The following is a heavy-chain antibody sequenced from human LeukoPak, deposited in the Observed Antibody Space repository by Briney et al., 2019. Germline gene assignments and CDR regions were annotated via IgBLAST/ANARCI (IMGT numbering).Heavy chain of an antibody. Sequence: SETLSLTCAVSGGSISSGGYSWSWIRQPPGKGLEWIGYIYHSGSTYYNPSLKSRVTISVDRSKNQFSLKLSSVTAADTAVYYCARALPYYYDSSGPTAFDYWGQGTLVTVSS. J-gene: IGHJ4*02. CDR2: IYHSGST. V-gene: IGHV4-30-2*01. CDR1: GGSISSGGYS. CDR3: ARALPYYYDSSGPTAFDY. D-gene: IGHD3-22*01.